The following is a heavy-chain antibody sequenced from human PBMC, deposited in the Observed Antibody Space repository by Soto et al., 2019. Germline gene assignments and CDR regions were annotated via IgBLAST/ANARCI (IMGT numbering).Heavy chain of an antibody. CDR1: GYSFTSYW. V-gene: IGHV5-10-1*01. D-gene: IGHD6-6*01. Sequence: PGESLKISCKGSGYSFTSYWINWVRQMPGKGLEWMGRIYPSDSYTNYSPSFQGHVTISSDKSISTAYLQWSSLKASDTVMYYCARLPTWMEYSSSSGAPGTGYYYYYGMDVWGQGTTVTVSS. CDR2: IYPSDSYT. CDR3: ARLPTWMEYSSSSGAPGTGYYYYYGMDV. J-gene: IGHJ6*02.